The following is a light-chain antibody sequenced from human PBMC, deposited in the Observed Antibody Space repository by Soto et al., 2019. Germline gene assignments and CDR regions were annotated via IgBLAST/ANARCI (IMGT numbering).Light chain of an antibody. CDR1: QSVSSF. V-gene: IGKV3-15*01. J-gene: IGKJ1*01. CDR3: QQYSNWPSWT. Sequence: EKVMTQSPATLSMSPGERATLSCRASQSVSSFLAWYQQKPGQAPRLLIYGASTRATGIPARFSGSGPGTEFTLTISSLQSEDFAVYYCQQYSNWPSWTFGQGTKVEVK. CDR2: GAS.